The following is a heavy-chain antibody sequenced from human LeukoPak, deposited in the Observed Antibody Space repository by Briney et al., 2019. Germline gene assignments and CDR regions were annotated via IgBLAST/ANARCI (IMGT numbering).Heavy chain of an antibody. CDR3: ARGLVGAQTVFEYYFDY. J-gene: IGHJ4*02. D-gene: IGHD1-26*01. CDR1: GYTFTSYD. V-gene: IGHV1-8*01. Sequence: GASVKVSCKASGYTFTSYDINWVRQATGQGLEWMGWMNPNSGNTGYAQKFQGRVTMTRNTSISTAYMELSSLRSEDTAVYYCARGLVGAQTVFEYYFDYWGQGTLVTVSS. CDR2: MNPNSGNT.